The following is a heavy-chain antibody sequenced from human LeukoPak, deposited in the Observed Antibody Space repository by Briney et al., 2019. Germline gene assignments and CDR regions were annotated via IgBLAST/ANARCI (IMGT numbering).Heavy chain of an antibody. CDR1: GYTFTSYG. Sequence: ASVPVSCKASGYTFTSYGIHWVRQAPGQGLAWMGFISAYNGNTNYAQKLQGRVTLTTDTSTSTAYMELRSLRSDDTAVYYCASWGYCSGGSCNWADYWGQGTLVTVSS. CDR3: ASWGYCSGGSCNWADY. V-gene: IGHV1-18*01. J-gene: IGHJ4*02. CDR2: ISAYNGNT. D-gene: IGHD2-15*01.